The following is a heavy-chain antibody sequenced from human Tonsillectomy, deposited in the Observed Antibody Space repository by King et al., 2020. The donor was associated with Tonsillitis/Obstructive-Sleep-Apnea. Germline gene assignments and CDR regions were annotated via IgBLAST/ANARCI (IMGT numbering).Heavy chain of an antibody. J-gene: IGHJ4*02. Sequence: QLVQSGAEVKKPGSSVKVSCKASGGTFSSYAISWVRQAPGQGLEWMGGIIPVFGTANFAQKFQGRVTITADESTGTAYMELSSLRSDDTAVYYCARALGGITLMYFDYWGQGTLVTVSS. V-gene: IGHV1-69*01. CDR2: IIPVFGTA. CDR1: GGTFSSYA. CDR3: ARALGGITLMYFDY. D-gene: IGHD3-16*01.